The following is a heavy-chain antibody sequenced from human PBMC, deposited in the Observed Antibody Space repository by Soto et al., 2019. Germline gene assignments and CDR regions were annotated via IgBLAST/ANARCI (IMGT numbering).Heavy chain of an antibody. J-gene: IGHJ4*02. D-gene: IGHD3-10*01. V-gene: IGHV3-64D*06. CDR3: VKGVSGGWRAFDY. Sequence: EVQLVESGGGLVQPGGSLRLSCSASGFTFSSYAMHWVRQAPGKGLEYVSAISSNGGSTYYAYSVKGRFTISRDNSKNTLYLQMSSLRAEDTAVYYCVKGVSGGWRAFDYWGQGTLVTVSS. CDR1: GFTFSSYA. CDR2: ISSNGGST.